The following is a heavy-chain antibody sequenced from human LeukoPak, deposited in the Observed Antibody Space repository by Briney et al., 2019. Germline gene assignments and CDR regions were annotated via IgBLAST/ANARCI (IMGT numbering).Heavy chain of an antibody. Sequence: PSETLSLTCAVYGGSFSGYYWSWIRQPPGKGLEWIGEINHSGSTKYNPSLKSRVTISLDTSKNQFSLKLSSVAAADTAVYYCARDSGTTGEVKFDPWGQGTPVTVSS. D-gene: IGHD3-10*01. CDR2: INHSGST. J-gene: IGHJ5*02. CDR1: GGSFSGYY. V-gene: IGHV4-34*01. CDR3: ARDSGTTGEVKFDP.